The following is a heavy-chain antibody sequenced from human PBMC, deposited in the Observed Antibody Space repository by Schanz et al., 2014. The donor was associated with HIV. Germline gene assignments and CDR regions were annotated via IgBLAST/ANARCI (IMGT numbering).Heavy chain of an antibody. V-gene: IGHV3-30*03. CDR1: GFTFSTYG. CDR2: ISYDGSNK. J-gene: IGHJ4*02. Sequence: QVQLVESGGGVVQPGRSLRLSCAASGFTFSTYGMHWVRQAPGKGLEWVAVISYDGSNKYYADSVKGRFTISRDNSKNTLYLQMNSLRAEDTAEYFCARGAEEDYYGPCFDSWGQGTLVIVSP. CDR3: ARGAEEDYYGPCFDS. D-gene: IGHD3-16*01.